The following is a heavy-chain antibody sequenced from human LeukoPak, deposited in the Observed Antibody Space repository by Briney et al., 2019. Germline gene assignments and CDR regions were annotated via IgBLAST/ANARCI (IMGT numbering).Heavy chain of an antibody. CDR1: GGSISSYY. J-gene: IGHJ4*02. CDR2: INHSGST. V-gene: IGHV4-34*01. D-gene: IGHD1-1*01. CDR3: ARGRIRYNWNGFDY. Sequence: PSETLSLTCTVSGGSISSYYWSWIRQPPGKGLERIGEINHSGSTNYNPSLKSRVTISVDTSKNQFSLKLSSVTAADTAVYYCARGRIRYNWNGFDYWGQGTLVTVSS.